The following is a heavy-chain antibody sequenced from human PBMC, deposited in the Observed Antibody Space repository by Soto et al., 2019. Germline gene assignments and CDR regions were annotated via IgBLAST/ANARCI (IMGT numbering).Heavy chain of an antibody. Sequence: LRLSCAASGFTFSNYAMHWVRQAPGKGLEWVALTSYDGNNEYYTDSAKGRFTISRDNSKNTLFLQMNSPRPEDTAVYYCAKDKGVFNWATSYFDYWGQGALVTVSS. CDR1: GFTFSNYA. CDR3: AKDKGVFNWATSYFDY. V-gene: IGHV3-30*18. J-gene: IGHJ4*02. D-gene: IGHD1-1*01. CDR2: TSYDGNNE.